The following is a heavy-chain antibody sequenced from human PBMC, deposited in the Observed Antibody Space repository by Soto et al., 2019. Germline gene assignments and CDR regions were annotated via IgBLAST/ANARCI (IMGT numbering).Heavy chain of an antibody. CDR1: GFSFSIYG. Sequence: QVQLVESGGGVVQPGRSLRLSCAASGFSFSIYGIHWVRQAPGKGLEWVAVIWYDGSNTQYADSVKGRFTISRDNSKNTVHLQMNSLRVEDTAVYYCARVAAARGGGVNWFDPWGQGTLVTVSS. D-gene: IGHD6-6*01. V-gene: IGHV3-33*01. J-gene: IGHJ5*02. CDR2: IWYDGSNT. CDR3: ARVAAARGGGVNWFDP.